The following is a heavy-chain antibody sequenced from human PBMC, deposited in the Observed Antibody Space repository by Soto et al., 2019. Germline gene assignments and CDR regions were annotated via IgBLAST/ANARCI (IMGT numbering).Heavy chain of an antibody. CDR3: AKDPYSGVLVPVAIGFDP. V-gene: IGHV3-23*01. Sequence: RRLSCAASGFTFINYAMTCVRQGPGKGLEWVSAISGSGGSAYYADSVKGRFTISRDNSKNTLYLQMNSLRADDSGVYYCAKDPYSGVLVPVAIGFDPWGQGTLVTVSS. D-gene: IGHD2-2*01. CDR1: GFTFINYA. J-gene: IGHJ5*02. CDR2: ISGSGGSA.